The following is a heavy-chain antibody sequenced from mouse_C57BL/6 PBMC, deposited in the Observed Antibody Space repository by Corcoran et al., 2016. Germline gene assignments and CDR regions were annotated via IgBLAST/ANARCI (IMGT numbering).Heavy chain of an antibody. CDR1: GYTFTTYG. V-gene: IGHV9-3*01. D-gene: IGHD3-1*01. CDR3: ARGGLYWYFDV. Sequence: QIQLVQSGPELKKPGETVKISCKASGYTFTTYGMSWVKQAPGKGLKWMGWINTYSGVPTYADDFKGRFAFSLETSASTAYLQINNLKNEDTATYFCARGGLYWYFDVWCTGTTVTVSS. CDR2: INTYSGVP. J-gene: IGHJ1*03.